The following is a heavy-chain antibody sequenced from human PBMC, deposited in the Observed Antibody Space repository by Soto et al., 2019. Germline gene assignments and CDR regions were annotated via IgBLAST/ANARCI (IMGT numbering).Heavy chain of an antibody. Sequence: EVQLVESGGGLVKPGGSLRLSCISSGFTFRTYTMNWVRQAPGKGLEWVSGIRGFSPYTFYAESVKGRFTISRDNAKNSMYLQMTSLRAEDTAVYYCARDRGYEDHDYYYNAMDFWGQGTTVTVSS. D-gene: IGHD2-15*01. J-gene: IGHJ6*02. CDR1: GFTFRTYT. CDR2: IRGFSPYT. CDR3: ARDRGYEDHDYYYNAMDF. V-gene: IGHV3-21*01.